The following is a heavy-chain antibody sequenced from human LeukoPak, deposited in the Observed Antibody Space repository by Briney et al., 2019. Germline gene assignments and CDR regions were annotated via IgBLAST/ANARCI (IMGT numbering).Heavy chain of an antibody. D-gene: IGHD3-22*01. J-gene: IGHJ4*02. CDR3: ARVFGDGSGYYYYFDY. CDR2: IIPILGIA. CDR1: GGTFSSYA. V-gene: IGHV1-69*04. Sequence: SVKVSCKASGGTFSSYAISWVRQAPGQGLEWMGRIIPILGIANYAQKFQGRVTITADKSTSTAYMELSSLRSEDTAVYYCARVFGDGSGYYYYFDYWGQGTLVTVSS.